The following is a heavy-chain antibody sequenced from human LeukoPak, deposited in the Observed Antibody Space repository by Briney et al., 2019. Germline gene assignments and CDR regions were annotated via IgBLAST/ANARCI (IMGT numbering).Heavy chain of an antibody. Sequence: GGSLRLSCTASGFIFSGSWMAWIRQAPGKGLEWVAIIKKDGSEKYYVDSMKGRFTISRDNAKNSLYLQMNSLRAEDTAVYYCARQYSYGSRAFDYWGQGTLVTVSS. CDR3: ARQYSYGSRAFDY. J-gene: IGHJ4*02. CDR2: IKKDGSEK. V-gene: IGHV3-7*03. D-gene: IGHD5-18*01. CDR1: GFIFSGSW.